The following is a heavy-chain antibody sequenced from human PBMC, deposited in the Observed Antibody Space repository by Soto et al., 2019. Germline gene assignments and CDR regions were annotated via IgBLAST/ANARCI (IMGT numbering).Heavy chain of an antibody. V-gene: IGHV1-18*01. CDR1: GYTFNSFG. CDR3: ARASGDYYFDY. J-gene: IGHJ4*02. D-gene: IGHD4-17*01. Sequence: QVQVIQSGAEVKQPGASVKVSCKAAGYTFNSFGISWVRQAPGQGLEWMGWISTYKGDTHYARKFQGRVTLTTDTSTNTAYMYLRSLRSDDTAVYYCARASGDYYFDYWGQGTLVTVSS. CDR2: ISTYKGDT.